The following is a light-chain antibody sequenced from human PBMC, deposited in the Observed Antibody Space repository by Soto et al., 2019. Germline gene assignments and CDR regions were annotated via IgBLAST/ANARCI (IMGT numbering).Light chain of an antibody. Sequence: EIVLTQSPGTLSLSPGERATLSCRASQSITSNFLSWYQQKPRQAPRLLIYGASTTAAGVPDRFSGSGSGTDFTLTITRLEPEDFAVYYCQQYGRSPLMYTFGQGTKLGVK. CDR1: QSITSNF. CDR3: QQYGRSPLMYT. CDR2: GAS. V-gene: IGKV3-20*01. J-gene: IGKJ2*01.